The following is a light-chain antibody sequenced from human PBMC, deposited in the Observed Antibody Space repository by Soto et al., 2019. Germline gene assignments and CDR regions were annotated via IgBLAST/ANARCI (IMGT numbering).Light chain of an antibody. Sequence: EMVLTQSPATMSVSPGERATLSCRASETVGIQLAWYQQKPGQAPRLLIYDASTRATGIPARFSGSGSGTDFTLTISSLQSEDFGVYYCHQYNHWPPWTFGQGTKVEVQ. CDR3: HQYNHWPPWT. CDR1: ETVGIQ. CDR2: DAS. J-gene: IGKJ1*01. V-gene: IGKV3-15*01.